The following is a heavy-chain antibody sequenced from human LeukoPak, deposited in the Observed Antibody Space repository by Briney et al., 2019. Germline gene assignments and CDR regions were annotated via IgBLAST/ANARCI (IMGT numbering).Heavy chain of an antibody. V-gene: IGHV1-2*02. Sequence: ASVKVSCKASGYTFTGYYMHWVRQAPGQGLEWMGWINPNSGGTNYAQKFQGRVTMTRDTSISTAYMELSRLRSDDTAVYYCARESSWGDNWFDPWGQGTLVTVSS. CDR1: GYTFTGYY. J-gene: IGHJ5*02. CDR2: INPNSGGT. CDR3: ARESSWGDNWFDP. D-gene: IGHD6-13*01.